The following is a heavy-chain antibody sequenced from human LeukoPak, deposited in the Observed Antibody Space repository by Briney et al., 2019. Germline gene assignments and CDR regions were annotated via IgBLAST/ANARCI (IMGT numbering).Heavy chain of an antibody. CDR2: IRYDGSDK. V-gene: IGHV3-30*02. CDR3: AKDRIRLGYDSSGFHFDY. J-gene: IGHJ4*02. CDR1: GFTFSSYG. D-gene: IGHD3-22*01. Sequence: GGSLRLSCAASGFTFSSYGMHWVRQAPGKGLEWVAFIRYDGSDKYYADSVKGRFTISRDNSKNTLYLQMNSLRAEDTAVYYCAKDRIRLGYDSSGFHFDYWGQGTLVTVSS.